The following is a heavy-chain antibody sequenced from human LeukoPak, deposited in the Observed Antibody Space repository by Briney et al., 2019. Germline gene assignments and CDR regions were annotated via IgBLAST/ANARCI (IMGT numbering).Heavy chain of an antibody. J-gene: IGHJ4*02. CDR2: IKQDGGEK. D-gene: IGHD6-13*01. V-gene: IGHV3-7*03. Sequence: GGSLRLSCADSGFTFNNFWMSWVRQAPGKGLEWVANIKQDGGEKYYVDSVRGRFTISKDDARNSLTLQMNSLRAEDTAVYYCARDGPAAGLYFDYWGQGTLVTVSS. CDR3: ARDGPAAGLYFDY. CDR1: GFTFNNFW.